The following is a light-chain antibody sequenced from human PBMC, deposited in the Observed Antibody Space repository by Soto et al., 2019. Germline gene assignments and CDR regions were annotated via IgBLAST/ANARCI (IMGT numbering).Light chain of an antibody. CDR1: QGISSY. CDR2: AAS. J-gene: IGKJ1*01. Sequence: AIRMTQSPSSLSASTVDRVTITCRASQGISSYLAWYQQKPGKAPKLLIYAASTLQSGVPSRFSGSGSGTDFTLTISCLQSEDFATYYCQHYNSYSEAFGQGTKVDI. V-gene: IGKV1-8*01. CDR3: QHYNSYSEA.